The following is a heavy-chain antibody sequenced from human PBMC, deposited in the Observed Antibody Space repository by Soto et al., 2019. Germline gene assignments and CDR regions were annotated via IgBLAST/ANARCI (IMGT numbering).Heavy chain of an antibody. CDR3: AREGPGTFDI. CDR1: GGTFSSYA. V-gene: IGHV1-69*06. Sequence: SVTVSCTSSGGTFSSYAIIWVRQAPGQGLEWMGGIIPIFGTANYAQKFQGRVTITADKSTSTAYMELSSLRSEDTAVYYCAREGPGTFDIWGQGTMVTVSS. D-gene: IGHD6-13*01. J-gene: IGHJ3*02. CDR2: IIPIFGTA.